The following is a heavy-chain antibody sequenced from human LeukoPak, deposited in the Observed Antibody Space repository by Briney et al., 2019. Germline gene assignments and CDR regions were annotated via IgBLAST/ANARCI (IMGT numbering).Heavy chain of an antibody. J-gene: IGHJ3*02. V-gene: IGHV3-23*01. CDR2: ISGSGGNT. CDR3: AKGVRPSYGAQGGSSAFDI. CDR1: GLTFSSYA. Sequence: QPGGSLRLSCAASGLTFSSYAMNWVRQPPGGGREWVSGISGSGGNTYYTDSVTGRLTISSDNSKYTLYQQIDRLRAEDTAVYYCAKGVRPSYGAQGGSSAFDIWGQGTMVTVSS. D-gene: IGHD4-17*01.